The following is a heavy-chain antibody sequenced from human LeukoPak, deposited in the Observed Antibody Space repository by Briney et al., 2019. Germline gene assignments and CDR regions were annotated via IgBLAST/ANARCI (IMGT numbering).Heavy chain of an antibody. Sequence: SGGSLRLSCVASGFTFSSSWMSWVRQAPGKGLEWVGRIKPKTDGETTEYAAPVKDRFSISRDDSKSMMYLQMNSLKTEDTAVYYCITPLPYSAQGGQGTLVTVSS. CDR2: IKPKTDGETT. J-gene: IGHJ4*02. CDR1: GFTFSSSW. V-gene: IGHV3-15*01. CDR3: ITPLPYSAQ. D-gene: IGHD2-21*01.